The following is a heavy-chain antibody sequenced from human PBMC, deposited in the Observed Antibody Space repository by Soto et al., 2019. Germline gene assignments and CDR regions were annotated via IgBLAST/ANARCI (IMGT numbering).Heavy chain of an antibody. CDR2: IIPIFGTA. Sequence: QVQLVQSGAEVKKPGSSLKVSCKASGGTFSSYAFSWVRQAPGQGLEWMGGIIPIFGTANYAQKFQGRVTITADEPTSTAYMALSSLRSEDTAVYYCARVRVQFLEWLGSEGWGQGTLVTVSS. V-gene: IGHV1-69*12. D-gene: IGHD3-3*01. J-gene: IGHJ4*02. CDR1: GGTFSSYA. CDR3: ARVRVQFLEWLGSEG.